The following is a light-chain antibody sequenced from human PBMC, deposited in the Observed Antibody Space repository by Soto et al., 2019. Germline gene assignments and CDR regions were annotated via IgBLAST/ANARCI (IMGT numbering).Light chain of an antibody. Sequence: EIVMTQSPATLSVSPGERATLSCRASQSVSSNLAWYQHKPGQAPRLLIFGASNRETGIPARFSGTGSGTAFTLTISSLQSEDFAIYYCQQYNNWPPTFGQGTKVEI. CDR1: QSVSSN. CDR3: QQYNNWPPT. CDR2: GAS. V-gene: IGKV3-15*01. J-gene: IGKJ1*01.